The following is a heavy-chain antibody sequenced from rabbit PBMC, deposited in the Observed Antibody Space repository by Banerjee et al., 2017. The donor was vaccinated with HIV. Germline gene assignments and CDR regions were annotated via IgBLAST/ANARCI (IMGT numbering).Heavy chain of an antibody. CDR2: IYAGSGST. J-gene: IGHJ3*01. V-gene: IGHV1S40*01. CDR3: ARGDIVVAGDL. Sequence: QSLEESGGDLVKPGASLTLTCTASGFSFSSSYYMCWVRQAPGKGLEWIACIYAGSGSTYYASWVNGRFTISSHNAQNTLYLQLNSLTAADTATYFCARGDIVVAGDLWGQGTLVTVS. D-gene: IGHD4-1*01. CDR1: GFSFSSSYY.